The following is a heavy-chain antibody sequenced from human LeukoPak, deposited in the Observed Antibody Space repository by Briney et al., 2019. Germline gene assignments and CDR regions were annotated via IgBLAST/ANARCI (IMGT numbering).Heavy chain of an antibody. CDR1: GGSISSSSYY. CDR3: ASRTRMTTVFSFDY. J-gene: IGHJ4*02. Sequence: SETLSLTCTVSGGSISSSSYYWCWIRQPPGKELEWIGSIYYSGSTYYNPSLKSRVTISVDTSKNQFSLKLSSVTAADTAVCYCASRTRMTTVFSFDYWGQGTLVTVSS. V-gene: IGHV4-39*01. D-gene: IGHD4-11*01. CDR2: IYYSGST.